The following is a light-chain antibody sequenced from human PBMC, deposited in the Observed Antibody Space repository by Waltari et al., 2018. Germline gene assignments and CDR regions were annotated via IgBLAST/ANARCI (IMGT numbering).Light chain of an antibody. CDR1: QSVSRA. J-gene: IGKJ1*01. Sequence: EIVLTQSPGTLSLSLGERATVSCRASQSVSRALAWYQQKPVQAPRLLIYGASTRATGIPDRLSGSGSGTDFSLTISRLEPDDFAVYYCQHYLRLPVTFGQGTTVEI. CDR2: GAS. CDR3: QHYLRLPVT. V-gene: IGKV3-20*01.